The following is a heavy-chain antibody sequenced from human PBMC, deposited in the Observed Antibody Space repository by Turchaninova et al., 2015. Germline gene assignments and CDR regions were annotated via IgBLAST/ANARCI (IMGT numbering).Heavy chain of an antibody. Sequence: QITLKESGPTLVKPTQTLTLTCTFSGFSLRTYGLGVGWIRQPPGKALEWLAVIYWDDAKRYTPSLKTRLTITKDTSKTQVVLTMTNMDPVDTATYYCAHRRPYGGISGHFDYWGQGSLVTVSS. CDR3: AHRRPYGGISGHFDY. CDR1: GFSLRTYGLG. V-gene: IGHV2-5*02. J-gene: IGHJ4*02. D-gene: IGHD4-23*01. CDR2: IYWDDAK.